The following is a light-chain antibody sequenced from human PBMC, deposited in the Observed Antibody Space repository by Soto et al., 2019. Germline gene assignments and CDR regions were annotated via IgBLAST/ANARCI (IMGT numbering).Light chain of an antibody. CDR1: QSISSW. CDR3: QQYNSYSWT. V-gene: IGKV1-5*01. J-gene: IGKJ1*01. CDR2: DAS. Sequence: DTQMTQSPSTLSASVGDRVTITCRASQSISSWLAWYQQKPGKAPKVLIYDASSLESGVPSRFSGSGSGTEFTLTISSLQPDDFATYYCQQYNSYSWTFGQGTKVEIK.